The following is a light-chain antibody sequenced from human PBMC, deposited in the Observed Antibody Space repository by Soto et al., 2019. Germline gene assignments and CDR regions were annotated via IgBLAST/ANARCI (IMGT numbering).Light chain of an antibody. Sequence: EMVLSQSQPTCLFSQGERPTPSAGAGQIISTNLAWYQQKPGQAPRVLIDGASTRATGIPARFSGSGSGTEFTLTISSLQSEDFAVYYCQQYNNWLWTFGQGTKVEIK. V-gene: IGKV3-15*01. J-gene: IGKJ1*01. CDR1: QIISTN. CDR3: QQYNNWLWT. CDR2: GAS.